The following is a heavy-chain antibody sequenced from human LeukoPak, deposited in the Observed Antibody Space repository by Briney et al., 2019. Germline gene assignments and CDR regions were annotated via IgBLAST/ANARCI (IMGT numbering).Heavy chain of an antibody. CDR2: INHSGST. V-gene: IGHV4-34*01. J-gene: IGHJ6*03. CDR1: GGSFSGYY. Sequence: SETLSLTCAVYGGSFSGYYWSWIRQPPGKGLEWIGEINHSGSTNYNPSLKSRVTISVDTSKNQFSLKLSSVTAADTAVYYCARRRKTYYYYYMDVWGKGTTVTVSS. CDR3: ARRRKTYYYYYMDV.